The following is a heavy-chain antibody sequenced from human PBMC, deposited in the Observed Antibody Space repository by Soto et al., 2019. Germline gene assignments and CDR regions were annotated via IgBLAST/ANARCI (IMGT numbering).Heavy chain of an antibody. V-gene: IGHV3-30*03. CDR2: ISYDGSNK. CDR3: ARGRSMIPHQDAFDI. CDR1: GFTFSSYG. Sequence: GGSLRLSCAASGFTFSSYGMHWVRQAPGKGLEWVAVISYDGSNKYYADSVKGRFTISRDNSKNTLYLQMNSLRDEDTAVYYCARGRSMIPHQDAFDIWGQGTMVTVSS. J-gene: IGHJ3*02. D-gene: IGHD3-16*01.